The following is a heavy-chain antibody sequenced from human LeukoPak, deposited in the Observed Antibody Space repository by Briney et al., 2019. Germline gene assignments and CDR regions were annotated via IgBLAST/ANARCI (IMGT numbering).Heavy chain of an antibody. CDR2: ISLAGQT. D-gene: IGHD1-26*01. CDR1: GGSISGTNW. CDR3: SRESGPFCPFGH. J-gene: IGHJ5*02. V-gene: IGHV4-4*02. Sequence: SVTLSLTCGVSGGSISGTNWWSWVRQPPGQGLEWIGEISLAGQTNFNPSLNGRVTMSLDKSSNKLYLHLTSVTAADTATYFCSRESGPFCPFGHWGQGTLVAVTS.